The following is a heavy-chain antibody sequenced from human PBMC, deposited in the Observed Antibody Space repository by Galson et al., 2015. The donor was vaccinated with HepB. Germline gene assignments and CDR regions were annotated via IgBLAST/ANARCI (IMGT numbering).Heavy chain of an antibody. V-gene: IGHV5-51*03. CDR3: ARDRDYYDANGYVYC. CDR1: GYIFTNYW. CDR2: INPGDSDI. Sequence: QSGAEVKKPGESLKISCKGSGYIFTNYWIGWVRQMPGKGLEWMGIINPGDSDIRYSPSFKGQVTISVDKSMSTAYLHWNSLKISDTAFYYCARDRDYYDANGYVYCWGRGTPVTVSS. J-gene: IGHJ4*02. D-gene: IGHD3-22*01.